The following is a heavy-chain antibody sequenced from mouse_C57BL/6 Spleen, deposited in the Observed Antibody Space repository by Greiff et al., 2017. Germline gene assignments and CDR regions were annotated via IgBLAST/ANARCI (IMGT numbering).Heavy chain of an antibody. CDR3: AREDYGSSYGYAMDY. J-gene: IGHJ4*01. Sequence: VQLQQPGAELVKPGASVKMSCKASGYTFTSYWITWVKQRPGQGLEWIGDIYPGSGSTNYNEKFKSKATLTVDTSSSTAYMQLSSLTSEDSAVYYCAREDYGSSYGYAMDYWGQGTSVTVSS. D-gene: IGHD1-1*01. CDR2: IYPGSGST. V-gene: IGHV1-55*01. CDR1: GYTFTSYW.